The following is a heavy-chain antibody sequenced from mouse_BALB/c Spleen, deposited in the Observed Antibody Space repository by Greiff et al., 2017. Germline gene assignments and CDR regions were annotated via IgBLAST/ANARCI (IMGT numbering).Heavy chain of an antibody. Sequence: QVQLQQSGPGLVQPSQSLSITCTVSGFSLTSYGVHWVRQSPGKGLEWLGVIWSGGSTDYNAAFISRLSISKDNSKSQVFFKMNSLQANDTAIYYCARITTVDYFDYWGQGTTLTVSS. D-gene: IGHD1-1*01. CDR2: IWSGGST. V-gene: IGHV2-2*02. CDR1: GFSLTSYG. J-gene: IGHJ2*01. CDR3: ARITTVDYFDY.